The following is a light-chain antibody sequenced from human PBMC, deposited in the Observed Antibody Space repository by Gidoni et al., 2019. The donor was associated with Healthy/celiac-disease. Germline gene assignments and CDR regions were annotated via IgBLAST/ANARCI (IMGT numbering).Light chain of an antibody. V-gene: IGKV1-13*02. Sequence: AIQLTQSPSSLSASVGDRVTITCLASQGISSVLAWYQQKPGKAPKLLIYDASSLESGVPSRFSGSGSGTDFTLTISSLQPEDFATYYCQQFNSYPRVFTFGPGTKVDIK. CDR3: QQFNSYPRVFT. CDR2: DAS. J-gene: IGKJ3*01. CDR1: QGISSV.